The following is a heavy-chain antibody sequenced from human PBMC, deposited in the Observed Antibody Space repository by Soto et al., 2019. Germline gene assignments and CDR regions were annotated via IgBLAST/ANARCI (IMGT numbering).Heavy chain of an antibody. CDR2: ISAYNGNT. Sequence: GALVKVSCKASGYTFTSYGISWVRQAPGQGLEWMGWISAYNGNTNYAQKLQGRVTMTTGTSTSTAYMELRSLRSDDTAVYYCARALLYYYDSSGFLVPSFDPWGQGTLVTVSS. CDR1: GYTFTSYG. J-gene: IGHJ5*02. D-gene: IGHD3-22*01. V-gene: IGHV1-18*04. CDR3: ARALLYYYDSSGFLVPSFDP.